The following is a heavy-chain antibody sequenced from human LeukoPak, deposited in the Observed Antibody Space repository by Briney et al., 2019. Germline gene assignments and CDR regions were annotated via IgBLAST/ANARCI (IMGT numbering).Heavy chain of an antibody. D-gene: IGHD2-2*01. CDR3: ARQVVPAAIKTLDY. J-gene: IGHJ4*02. Sequence: ASVKVSCKASGYTFTGYYMHWVRQAPGQGLEWMRWINPNSGGTNYAQKFQGRVTMTRDTSISTAYMELSRLRSDDTAVYYCARQVVPAAIKTLDYWGQGTLVTVSS. CDR1: GYTFTGYY. V-gene: IGHV1-2*02. CDR2: INPNSGGT.